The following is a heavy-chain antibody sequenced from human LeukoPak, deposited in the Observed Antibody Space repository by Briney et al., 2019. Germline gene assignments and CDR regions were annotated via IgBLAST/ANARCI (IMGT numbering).Heavy chain of an antibody. CDR3: ARDAPGQSYFDY. CDR2: TYYRSKWNN. J-gene: IGHJ4*02. V-gene: IGHV6-1*01. D-gene: IGHD2-2*01. Sequence: SQTLSLTCAISGDSVSGGRAVWNWIRQSPSRGLGWLGRTYYRSKWNNHYAESVKGRITVNPDTSKNQFSLQLNSVTPEDTAVYYCARDAPGQSYFDYWGQGILVTVSS. CDR1: GDSVSGGRAV.